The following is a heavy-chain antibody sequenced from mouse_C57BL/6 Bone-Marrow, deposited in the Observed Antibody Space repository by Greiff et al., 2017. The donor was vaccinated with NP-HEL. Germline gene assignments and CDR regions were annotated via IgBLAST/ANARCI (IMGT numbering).Heavy chain of an antibody. Sequence: QVQLKESGAELARPGASVKMSCKASGYTFTSYTMHWVKQRPGQGLEWIGYINPSSGYTKYNQKLKDKATLTADKSSSTAYMQLSSLTSEDSAVYYCATYYHYWYFDVWGTGTTVTVSS. V-gene: IGHV1-4*01. CDR3: ATYYHYWYFDV. D-gene: IGHD1-1*01. CDR1: GYTFTSYT. CDR2: INPSSGYT. J-gene: IGHJ1*03.